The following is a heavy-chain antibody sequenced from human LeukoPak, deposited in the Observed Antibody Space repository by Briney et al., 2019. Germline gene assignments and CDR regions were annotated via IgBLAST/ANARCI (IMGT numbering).Heavy chain of an antibody. CDR2: IRSKANSYAT. J-gene: IGHJ2*01. CDR3: TRRGVVAALHYWYFDL. V-gene: IGHV3-73*01. Sequence: GGSLRLSCAASGFTFSGSAMHWVRQASGKGLEWVGRIRSKANSYATAYAASVKGSFTISRDDSKNTAYLQMNSLKTEDTAVYYCTRRGVVAALHYWYFDLWGRGTLVTVSS. CDR1: GFTFSGSA. D-gene: IGHD2-15*01.